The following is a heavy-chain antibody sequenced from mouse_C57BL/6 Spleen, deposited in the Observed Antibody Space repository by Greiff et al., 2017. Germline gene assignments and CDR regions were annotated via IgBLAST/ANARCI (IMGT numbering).Heavy chain of an antibody. J-gene: IGHJ2*01. CDR2: IHPNSGST. CDR1: GYTFTSYW. Sequence: QVQLQQPGAELVKPGASVKLSCKASGYTFTSYWMHWVKQRPGQGLEWIGMIHPNSGSTNYNEKFKSKATLTVDKSSSTAYMQLSSLASEDSAVYYCARRDYGSGDYWGQGTTLTVSS. CDR3: ARRDYGSGDY. V-gene: IGHV1-64*01. D-gene: IGHD1-1*01.